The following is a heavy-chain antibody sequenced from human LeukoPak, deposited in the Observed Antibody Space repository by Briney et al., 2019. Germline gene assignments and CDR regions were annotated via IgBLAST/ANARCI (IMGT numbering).Heavy chain of an antibody. CDR1: GFTLSSYA. D-gene: IGHD6-19*01. Sequence: GGSLRLSCAASGFTLSSYAMSWVRQGPGKGLEWVSAISVSGTTYHADSVKGRFTISRDSSKNTLYLQMNSLRAGDAAVYYCAKGGVAGRGGLYYYYFMDVWGKGTTVTISS. V-gene: IGHV3-23*01. J-gene: IGHJ6*03. CDR2: ISVSGTT. CDR3: AKGGVAGRGGLYYYYFMDV.